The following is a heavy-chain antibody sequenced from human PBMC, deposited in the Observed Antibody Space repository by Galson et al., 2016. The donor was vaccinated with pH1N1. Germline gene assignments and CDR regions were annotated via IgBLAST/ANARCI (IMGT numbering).Heavy chain of an antibody. CDR1: GFAFNNYA. J-gene: IGHJ3*02. V-gene: IGHV3-30*04. Sequence: SLRLSCAASGFAFNNYAVHWVRQAPGKGLEWVAIISYEGSDKYYADSVKGRLTISRDNSKNTLYLQMNSMRPGDTAIYFCAREGKRWLQFESLDIWGQGTMVTVSS. D-gene: IGHD5-24*01. CDR3: AREGKRWLQFESLDI. CDR2: ISYEGSDK.